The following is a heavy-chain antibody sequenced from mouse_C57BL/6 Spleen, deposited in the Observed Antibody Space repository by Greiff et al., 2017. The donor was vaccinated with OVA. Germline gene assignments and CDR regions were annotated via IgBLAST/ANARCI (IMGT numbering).Heavy chain of an antibody. J-gene: IGHJ1*03. V-gene: IGHV1-22*01. CDR3: ARGGYYYGSSYWYFDV. CDR2: INPNNGGT. CDR1: GYTFTDYN. Sequence: VQLQQSGPELVKPGASVKMSCKASGYTFTDYNMHWVKQSHGKSLEWIGYINPNNGGTSYNQKFKGKATLTVNKSSSTAYMALRSLTSEDSAVYYCARGGYYYGSSYWYFDVWGTGTTVTVSS. D-gene: IGHD1-1*01.